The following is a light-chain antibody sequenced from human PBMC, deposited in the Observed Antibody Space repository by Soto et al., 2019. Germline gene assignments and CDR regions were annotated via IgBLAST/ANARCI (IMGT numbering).Light chain of an antibody. CDR3: QFTCLSDFHV. J-gene: IGLJ1*01. CDR2: GNT. CDR1: SSNIGAGYD. Sequence: VMTQPPAVSAARGQRVTISCSGSSSNIGAGYDVHWYQQLPGTAPKLLIFGNTKRPSGVPDRFSGSKSGSSASLAITGLQAEDEADYYCQFTCLSDFHVLGTWPQVTL. V-gene: IGLV1-40*01.